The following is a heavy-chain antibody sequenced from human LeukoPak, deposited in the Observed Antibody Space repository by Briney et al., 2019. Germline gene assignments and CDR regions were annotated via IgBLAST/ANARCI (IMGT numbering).Heavy chain of an antibody. CDR1: GFTFSSFG. CDR2: IGYTGTDT. J-gene: IGHJ4*02. Sequence: GGSLRLSCAASGFTFSSFGMHWVRQAPGEGLEWVAYIGYTGTDTYYADSVKGRFTISRDNSKNTVHLQVNSLRAAHTALYSCARDLTERKYYIAYWGQGTLVTVSS. D-gene: IGHD2-8*02. CDR3: ARDLTERKYYIAY. V-gene: IGHV3-30*02.